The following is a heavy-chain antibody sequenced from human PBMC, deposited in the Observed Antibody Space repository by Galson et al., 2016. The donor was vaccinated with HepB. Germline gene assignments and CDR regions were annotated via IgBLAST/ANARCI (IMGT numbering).Heavy chain of an antibody. CDR2: ISGSGGTT. D-gene: IGHD4-23*01. CDR1: GFTFSTYA. V-gene: IGHV3-23*01. CDR3: AKTLYGGNSD. Sequence: SLRLSCAASGFTFSTYAMSWVRQAPGKGLECVSGISGSGGTTSYVDSVKGRFTISRDNSKNTLFLQMNSLRAEDTAVYYCAKTLYGGNSDWGQGTLVTVSS. J-gene: IGHJ4*02.